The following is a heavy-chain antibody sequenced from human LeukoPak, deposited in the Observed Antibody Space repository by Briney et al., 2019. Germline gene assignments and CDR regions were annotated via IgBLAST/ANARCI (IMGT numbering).Heavy chain of an antibody. D-gene: IGHD1-1*01. J-gene: IGHJ5*02. CDR3: ARDQGTSTTAPKRKGRFDP. CDR1: GFTFSNHG. CDR2: IWYDGSNK. Sequence: VQPGRSLRLSCAASGFTFSNHGMHWVRQAPGKGLEWVALIWYDGSNKEYAESVKGRFTISRDNSKNTLYLQMNSLRDEDTAVYYCARDQGTSTTAPKRKGRFDPWGQGTLVTVPS. V-gene: IGHV3-33*01.